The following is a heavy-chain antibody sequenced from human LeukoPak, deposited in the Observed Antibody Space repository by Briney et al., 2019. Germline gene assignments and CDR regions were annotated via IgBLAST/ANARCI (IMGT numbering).Heavy chain of an antibody. Sequence: GGSLRLSCAASGFTFSSYAMSWVRQAPGKGLEWVSAISGSGGSTYYADSVKGRFTISRDNSKNSLYLQMNSLRAEDTAVYYCARDVPYYDILRRYYFDYWGQGTLVTVSS. V-gene: IGHV3-23*01. J-gene: IGHJ4*02. CDR1: GFTFSSYA. CDR3: ARDVPYYDILRRYYFDY. D-gene: IGHD3-9*01. CDR2: ISGSGGST.